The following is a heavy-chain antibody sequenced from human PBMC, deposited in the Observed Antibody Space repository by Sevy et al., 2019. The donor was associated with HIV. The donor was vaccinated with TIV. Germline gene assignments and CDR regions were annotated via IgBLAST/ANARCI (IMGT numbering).Heavy chain of an antibody. J-gene: IGHJ6*02. CDR3: ATSRGGYAGSSWLYYYYALDV. D-gene: IGHD6-13*01. CDR1: GFPFSRHG. Sequence: GGSLRLSCAASGFPFSRHGMHWVRQSPGKGLQWVAVISEDGSEKQYADSVKGRFTISRDNSKDTVYLQMSTLRLEDTAVYYCATSRGGYAGSSWLYYYYALDVWGQGTTVTVSS. V-gene: IGHV3-30*03. CDR2: ISEDGSEK.